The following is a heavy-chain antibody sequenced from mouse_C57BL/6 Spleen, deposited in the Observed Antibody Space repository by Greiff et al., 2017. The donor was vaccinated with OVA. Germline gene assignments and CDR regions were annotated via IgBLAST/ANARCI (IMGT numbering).Heavy chain of an antibody. V-gene: IGHV5-9-1*02. CDR1: GFTFSSYA. CDR2: ISSGGDYI. D-gene: IGHD2-4*01. CDR3: TRDGNDYDETY. J-gene: IGHJ3*01. Sequence: EVKLMESGEGLVKPGGSLKLSCAASGFTFSSYAMSWVRQTPEKRLEWVAYISSGGDYIYYADTVKGRFTISRDNARNTLYLQMSSLKSEDTAMYYCTRDGNDYDETYWGQGTLVTVSA.